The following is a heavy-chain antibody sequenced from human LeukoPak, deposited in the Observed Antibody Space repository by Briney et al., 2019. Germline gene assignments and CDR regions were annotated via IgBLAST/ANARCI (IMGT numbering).Heavy chain of an antibody. J-gene: IGHJ5*02. CDR2: IFYSGST. CDR1: GGSISSSSYY. D-gene: IGHD3-9*01. Sequence: PSETLSLTCTVSGGSISSSSYYWGWIRQPPGMGLEWLGSIFYSGSTYYNPSLKSRVTISVDTSRNQFSLKLSSVTAADTAVYYCARDLGLTISANWFDPWGQGTLVTVSS. V-gene: IGHV4-39*02. CDR3: ARDLGLTISANWFDP.